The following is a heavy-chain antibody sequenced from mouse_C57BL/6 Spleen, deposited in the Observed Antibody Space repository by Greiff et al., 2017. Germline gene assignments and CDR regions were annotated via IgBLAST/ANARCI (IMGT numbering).Heavy chain of an antibody. D-gene: IGHD3-2*02. J-gene: IGHJ3*01. Sequence: EVKVVESGEGLVKPGGSLKLSCAASGFTFSSYAMSWVRQTPEKRLEWVAYISSGGDYIYYADTVKGRFTISRDNARNTLYLQMSSLKSEDTAMYYCTREGSSGSFAYWGQGTLVTVSA. V-gene: IGHV5-9-1*02. CDR3: TREGSSGSFAY. CDR2: ISSGGDYI. CDR1: GFTFSSYA.